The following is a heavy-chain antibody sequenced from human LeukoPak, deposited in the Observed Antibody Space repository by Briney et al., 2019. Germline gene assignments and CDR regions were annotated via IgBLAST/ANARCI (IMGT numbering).Heavy chain of an antibody. CDR1: GFTFSSYE. D-gene: IGHD5-24*01. CDR2: ISSSSSTI. V-gene: IGHV3-48*01. J-gene: IGHJ4*02. Sequence: PGGSLRLSCAASGFTFSSYEMNWVRQAPGKGLEWVSYISSSSSTIYYADSVKGRFTISRDNAKNSLYLQMNSLRAEDTAVYYCVRVLTPSRDDQIFDYWGQGTLVTVSS. CDR3: VRVLTPSRDDQIFDY.